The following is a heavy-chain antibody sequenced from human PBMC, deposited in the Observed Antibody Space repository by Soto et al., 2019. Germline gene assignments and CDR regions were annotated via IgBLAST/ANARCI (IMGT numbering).Heavy chain of an antibody. Sequence: QVQLQESGPGLVKPSETLSLTCTVSGGSISSYYWSWIRQPPGKGLEWIGYIYYSGSTNYNPSLKSRVTISVDTSKNQFSLKLSSVTAADTAVYYCARTYGDYDVFYFDYWGQGTLVTVSS. CDR3: ARTYGDYDVFYFDY. D-gene: IGHD4-17*01. CDR2: IYYSGST. J-gene: IGHJ4*02. CDR1: GGSISSYY. V-gene: IGHV4-59*01.